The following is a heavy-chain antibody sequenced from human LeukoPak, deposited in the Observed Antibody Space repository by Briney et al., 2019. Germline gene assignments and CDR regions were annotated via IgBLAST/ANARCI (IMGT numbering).Heavy chain of an antibody. CDR2: ISYDGSNK. D-gene: IGHD3-10*01. Sequence: GRSLRLSCAASGFTFSSYGMHWVRQAPGKGLEWVAVISYDGSNKYYADSVKGRFTISRDNSKNTLYLQMNSLRAEDTAVYYCAKDVLWFGELLGGFDYWGQGTLVTVSS. V-gene: IGHV3-30*18. J-gene: IGHJ4*02. CDR3: AKDVLWFGELLGGFDY. CDR1: GFTFSSYG.